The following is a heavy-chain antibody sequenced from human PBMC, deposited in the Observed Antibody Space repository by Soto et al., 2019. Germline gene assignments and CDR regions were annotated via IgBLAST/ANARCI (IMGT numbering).Heavy chain of an antibody. Sequence: QVQLQESGPGLVRPSGTLSLTCAVSGDSINRNYCCTWVRQPPGKGLEWLAEIYYRGGTSYNTSLKGRVTSSMVKSKIQFSLTLTSVTAAETAMYYCARDTGWGLGFWGQGTLVTVSS. D-gene: IGHD6-19*01. CDR1: GDSINRNYC. CDR2: IYYRGGT. V-gene: IGHV4-4*02. J-gene: IGHJ4*02. CDR3: ARDTGWGLGF.